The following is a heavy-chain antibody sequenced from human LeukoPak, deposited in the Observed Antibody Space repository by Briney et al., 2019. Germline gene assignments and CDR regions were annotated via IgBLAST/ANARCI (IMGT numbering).Heavy chain of an antibody. CDR3: AREFNVIGNFDY. CDR2: IYLSGNFI. D-gene: IGHD3-10*01. Sequence: GGSLRLSCSTSGFTFSRFSMRWVRQAPGKGLEWVASIYLSGNFISYADSVKGRFTISRDNANNSVYLQMSRLPVNDTAVYYCAREFNVIGNFDYWGQGTLVTVSS. J-gene: IGHJ4*02. V-gene: IGHV3-21*01. CDR1: GFTFSRFS.